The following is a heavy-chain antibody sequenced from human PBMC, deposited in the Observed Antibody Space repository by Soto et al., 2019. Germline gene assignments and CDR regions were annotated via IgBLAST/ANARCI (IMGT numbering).Heavy chain of an antibody. D-gene: IGHD5-18*01. V-gene: IGHV4-38-2*02. J-gene: IGHJ4*02. CDR1: GYSISSGYY. CDR3: AIRSGYSYGYFDY. CDR2: IYHSGST. Sequence: PSETLSLTCTVSGYSISSGYYWGWIRQPPGKGLEWIGSIYHSGSTYYKPSLKSRVTISVDTSKNQFSLKMSSVTAADTAVYYCAIRSGYSYGYFDYWGPGTLLTV.